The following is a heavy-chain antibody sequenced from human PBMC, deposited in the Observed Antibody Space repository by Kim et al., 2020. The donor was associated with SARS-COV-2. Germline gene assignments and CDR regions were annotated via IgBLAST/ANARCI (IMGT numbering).Heavy chain of an antibody. D-gene: IGHD5-18*01. CDR3: AEEDSYGYFY. Sequence: GGSLRLSCAASGFTVSSNYMSWVRQAPGKGLEWVSVIYSGGSTYYADSVKGRFTISRHNSKNTWYLQKNSLRAEDTAVYYCAEEDSYGYFYWGEGTLVTVSS. V-gene: IGHV3-53*04. CDR2: IYSGGST. CDR1: GFTVSSNY. J-gene: IGHJ4*02.